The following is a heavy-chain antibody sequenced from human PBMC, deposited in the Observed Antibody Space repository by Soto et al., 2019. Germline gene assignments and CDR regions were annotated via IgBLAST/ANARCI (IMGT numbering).Heavy chain of an antibody. CDR2: IIPIFGTA. CDR1: GGTFNSHA. V-gene: IGHV1-69*01. J-gene: IGHJ4*02. CDR3: ARGGGFGELIY. Sequence: VKVSCKASGGTFNSHAISWVRQAPGQGLEWMGGIIPIFGTANYTQKFQGRVTIIADESTSTVNMELSSLRSEDTAVYYCARGGGFGELIYWGQGTLVTVSS. D-gene: IGHD3-10*01.